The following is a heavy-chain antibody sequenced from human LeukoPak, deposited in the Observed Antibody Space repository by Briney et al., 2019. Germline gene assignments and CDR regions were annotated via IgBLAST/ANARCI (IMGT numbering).Heavy chain of an antibody. Sequence: GGSLRLSCATSGFTFSSNAMTWVRQAPGKGLECVSAITAPGDATYYADSVKGRFSISRDNSKNTLYLQMNSLRAEDTAVYYCAKTLPYFDYWGQGTLVTVSS. CDR1: GFTFSSNA. J-gene: IGHJ4*02. CDR3: AKTLPYFDY. V-gene: IGHV3-23*01. D-gene: IGHD2-15*01. CDR2: ITAPGDAT.